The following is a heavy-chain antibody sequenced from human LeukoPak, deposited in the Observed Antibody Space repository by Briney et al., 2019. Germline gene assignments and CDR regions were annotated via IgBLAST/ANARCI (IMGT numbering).Heavy chain of an antibody. CDR3: ARDQGLAYDYVWGSYRYNVDAFDI. J-gene: IGHJ3*02. CDR1: GFTFSSYS. D-gene: IGHD3-16*02. CDR2: ISSSSSYI. Sequence: GGSLRLSCAASGFTFSSYSMNWVRQAPGKGLEWVSSISSSSSYIYYADSVKGRFTISRDNAKNSLYLQMNSLRAEDTAVYYCARDQGLAYDYVWGSYRYNVDAFDIWGQGTMVTVSS. V-gene: IGHV3-21*04.